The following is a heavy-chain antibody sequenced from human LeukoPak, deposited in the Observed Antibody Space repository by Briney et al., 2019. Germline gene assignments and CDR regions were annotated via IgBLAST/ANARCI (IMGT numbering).Heavy chain of an antibody. J-gene: IGHJ4*02. V-gene: IGHV1-18*01. CDR1: GYTFFNFG. Sequence: ASVKVSCKASGYTFFNFGISWVRQAPGQGLEWMGWISAVKGITNYAQKFQGRVTVATDTSTSTAYMELRGLTSDDTAVYYCARDNDLGTFQAENYWGPGTLVTVSS. D-gene: IGHD1-1*01. CDR3: ARDNDLGTFQAENY. CDR2: ISAVKGIT.